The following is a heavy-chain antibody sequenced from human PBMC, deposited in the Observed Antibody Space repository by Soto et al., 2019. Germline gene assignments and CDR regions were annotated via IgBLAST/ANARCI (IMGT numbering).Heavy chain of an antibody. J-gene: IGHJ6*03. CDR3: ARDSGGGGYYYYTMDV. CDR2: I. D-gene: IGHD2-15*01. Sequence: GGSLRLSCVASGFTFSSYSMSWVRQAPGKGLEWVSSIYYADSVKGRFTISRDNAKNSLYLQMNSLRAEDTAVYYCARDSGGGGYYYYTMDVWGKGTTVTVSS. V-gene: IGHV3-21*01. CDR1: GFTFSSYS.